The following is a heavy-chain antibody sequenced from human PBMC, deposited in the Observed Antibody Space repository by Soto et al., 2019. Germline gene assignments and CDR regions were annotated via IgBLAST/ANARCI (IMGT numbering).Heavy chain of an antibody. CDR1: GYIFTGYH. D-gene: IGHD3-9*01. J-gene: IGHJ6*02. Sequence: AASVKVSCNPSGYIFTGYHIHWVRQAPGRGFEWMGWINPNSGDTEYAQNCQGRVTMTRDTSFNLVYMEMSGLMSDDTAVYYCARDARGTRGFDEMDIWGQGTTVTVSS. CDR2: INPNSGDT. V-gene: IGHV1-2*02. CDR3: ARDARGTRGFDEMDI.